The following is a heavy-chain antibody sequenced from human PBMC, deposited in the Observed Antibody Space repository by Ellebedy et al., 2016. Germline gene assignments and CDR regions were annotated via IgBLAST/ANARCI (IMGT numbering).Heavy chain of an antibody. J-gene: IGHJ4*02. D-gene: IGHD3-10*01. CDR2: ISWNSGSI. V-gene: IGHV3-9*01. CDR3: AKDYGSGSYYNYGGYFDY. CDR1: GFTFDDYA. Sequence: GGSLRLSCAASGFTFDDYAMHWVRQAPGKGLEWVSGISWNSGSIGYADSVKGRFTISRDNSKNSLYLQMNSLRAEDTALYYCAKDYGSGSYYNYGGYFDYWGQGTLVTVSS.